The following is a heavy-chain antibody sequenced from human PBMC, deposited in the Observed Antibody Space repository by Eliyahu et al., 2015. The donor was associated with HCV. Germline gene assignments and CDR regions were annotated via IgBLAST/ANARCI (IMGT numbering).Heavy chain of an antibody. CDR3: ARGATSLYYYYGMDV. CDR2: IYYSGST. V-gene: IGHV4-31*03. J-gene: IGHJ6*02. Sequence: QVQLQESGPGLVKPSQTLSLTCTVSGGSIXSGGYYWSWIRQHPGEGLGWVGGIYYSGSTYYNPSLKSRVTISVDTSKNQFSLKLSSVTAADTAVYYCARGATSLYYYYGMDVWGQGTTVTVSS. D-gene: IGHD2-2*01. CDR1: GGSIXSGGYY.